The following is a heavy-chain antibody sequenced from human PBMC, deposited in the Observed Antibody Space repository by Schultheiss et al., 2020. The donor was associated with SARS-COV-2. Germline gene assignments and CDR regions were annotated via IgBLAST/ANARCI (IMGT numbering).Heavy chain of an antibody. V-gene: IGHV3-23*01. CDR2: ISGSGGST. CDR3: AKDIYRNQLLGMDV. D-gene: IGHD2-2*01. J-gene: IGHJ6*04. CDR1: GFTFSSYS. Sequence: GESLKISCVVSGFTFSSYSMNWVRQAPGKGLEWVSAISGSGGSTYYADSVKGRFTISRDNSKNTLYLQMNSLRAEDTAVYYCAKDIYRNQLLGMDVWGKGTTVTVSS.